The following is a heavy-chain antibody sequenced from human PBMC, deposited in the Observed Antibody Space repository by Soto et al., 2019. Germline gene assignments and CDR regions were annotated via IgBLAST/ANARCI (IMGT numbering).Heavy chain of an antibody. V-gene: IGHV3-21*04. CDR1: GFTFSSYS. D-gene: IGHD1-1*01. Sequence: GGSLRLSCAASGFTFSSYSMNWVRQAPGKGLEWVSSIRSSSSYIYYADSVKGRFTISRDNAMNTLFLEMSSLRAEDTAIYYCAKGGYASPFDYWGLGTLVTVSS. CDR2: IRSSSSYI. J-gene: IGHJ4*02. CDR3: AKGGYASPFDY.